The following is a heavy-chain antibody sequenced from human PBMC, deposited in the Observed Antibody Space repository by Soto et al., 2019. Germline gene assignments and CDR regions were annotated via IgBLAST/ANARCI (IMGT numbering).Heavy chain of an antibody. J-gene: IGHJ4*02. CDR2: ISTTGDRT. Sequence: EVQMLQTGGGLVQPGGSLRLSCEASGFAFSGYAISWVRQAPGRGLEWVSAISTTGDRTYYADPVKGRFTISRDNAKNTLYLQMHSLRAEDTAVYYCAKDLRGDDLGRDYWGQGALVTVSS. CDR1: GFAFSGYA. CDR3: AKDLRGDDLGRDY. V-gene: IGHV3-23*01. D-gene: IGHD7-27*01.